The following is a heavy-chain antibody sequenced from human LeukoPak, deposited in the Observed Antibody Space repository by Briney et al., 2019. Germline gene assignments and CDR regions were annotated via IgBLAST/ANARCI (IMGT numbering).Heavy chain of an antibody. Sequence: SETLPLTCTVSGGSISSYYWSWIRQHPGKGLEWIGSIYYSGSTYYNPSLESRVTISVDTSKNQFSLNLNSVTAADTAVYFCTRDEGSAYPFDYWGQGTLVTVSS. CDR1: GGSISSYY. D-gene: IGHD3-22*01. V-gene: IGHV4-59*12. CDR2: IYYSGST. J-gene: IGHJ4*02. CDR3: TRDEGSAYPFDY.